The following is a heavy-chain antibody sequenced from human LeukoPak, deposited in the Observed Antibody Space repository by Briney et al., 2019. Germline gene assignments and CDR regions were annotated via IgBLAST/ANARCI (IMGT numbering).Heavy chain of an antibody. CDR3: AREVGDPQP. Sequence: GGSLRLSCIASGFTFSSDPMHWVRQAPGKGLEWVAFISDDGSNNSYAASVKGRFTISRDNSKNSLYLQMNSLRAEDTAVYYCAREVGDPQPWGQGTLVTVSS. CDR1: GFTFSSDP. J-gene: IGHJ5*02. D-gene: IGHD1-26*01. V-gene: IGHV3-30-3*01. CDR2: ISDDGSNN.